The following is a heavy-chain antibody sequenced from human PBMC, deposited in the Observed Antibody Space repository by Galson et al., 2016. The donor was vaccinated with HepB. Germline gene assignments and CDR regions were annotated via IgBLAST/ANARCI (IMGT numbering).Heavy chain of an antibody. CDR3: ARRAGSGWYWPMDY. V-gene: IGHV5-10-1*01. Sequence: QSGAEVKKPGESLRISCKGSEYSFTSYWINWVRQMPGKGLEWMGKIDPSDSYTNYSPSFQGHVTITADKSTNTAYLQWNSLKDSDTAIYYCARRAGSGWYWPMDYWGQGTLVTVSS. CDR1: EYSFTSYW. D-gene: IGHD6-19*01. CDR2: IDPSDSYT. J-gene: IGHJ4*02.